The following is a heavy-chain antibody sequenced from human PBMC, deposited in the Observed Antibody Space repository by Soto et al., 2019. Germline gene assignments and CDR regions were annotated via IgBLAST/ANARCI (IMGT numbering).Heavy chain of an antibody. CDR1: GGTFISYV. J-gene: IGHJ4*02. CDR3: TRDFESAPSD. Sequence: SAKVSCTASGGTFISYVISWVRQAPGQGLEWMGGVTPMFGTAHYGEKFQGRVTITADEASSTVYMDLGRLTSEDTAVYYCTRDFESAPSDWGQGTLVTSPQ. V-gene: IGHV1-69*01. CDR2: VTPMFGTA. D-gene: IGHD6-6*01.